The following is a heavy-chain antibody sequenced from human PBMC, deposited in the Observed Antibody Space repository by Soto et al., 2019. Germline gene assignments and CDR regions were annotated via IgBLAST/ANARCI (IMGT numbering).Heavy chain of an antibody. J-gene: IGHJ4*02. Sequence: SETLSITCTFSGGSISIYYWSWIRQPPGKGLELIGYIYYSGSTNYNPSLKSRVTISVDTSKNQFSLKLSSVTAADTAVYYCARGVATYYGSGSYQFDYWGQGTLVTVSS. CDR2: IYYSGST. D-gene: IGHD3-10*01. V-gene: IGHV4-59*01. CDR1: GGSISIYY. CDR3: ARGVATYYGSGSYQFDY.